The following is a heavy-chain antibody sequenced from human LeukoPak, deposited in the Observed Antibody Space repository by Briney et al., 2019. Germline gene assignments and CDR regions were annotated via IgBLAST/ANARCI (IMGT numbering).Heavy chain of an antibody. D-gene: IGHD5-12*01. CDR3: GRGGGYSGYGGDQFDY. CDR2: VFPGDTDS. CDR1: GYTFTNYW. J-gene: IGHJ4*01. Sequence: GESLNFSCTGSGYTFTNYWIGWVGQMPGKGLEWMGIVFPGDTDSRSSPSFQGHVTIAADKSISTAYLQWSSLKASDTDMYYCGRGGGYSGYGGDQFDYWGHGTLVTASS. V-gene: IGHV5-51*01.